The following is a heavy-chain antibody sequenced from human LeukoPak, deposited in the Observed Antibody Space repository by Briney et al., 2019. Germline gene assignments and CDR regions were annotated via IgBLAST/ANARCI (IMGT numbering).Heavy chain of an antibody. CDR3: ARGLSPLVVVPAALQNYYYYMDV. J-gene: IGHJ6*03. CDR1: GGSFSYYY. CDR2: NNHSGST. Sequence: SEPLSLTSAVYGGSFSYYYWSWIRQPPGKGLEWSGENNHSGSTNYTPSLKSRVTISVDTSKNQFSLKLSSVTAADTAVYYCARGLSPLVVVPAALQNYYYYMDVWGKGTTVTVSS. V-gene: IGHV4-34*01. D-gene: IGHD2-2*01.